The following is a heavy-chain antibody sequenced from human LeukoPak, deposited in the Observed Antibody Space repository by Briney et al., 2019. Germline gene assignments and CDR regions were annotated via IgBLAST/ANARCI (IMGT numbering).Heavy chain of an antibody. CDR1: GYTFTSYY. D-gene: IGHD3-9*01. CDR2: INPSGGST. Sequence: ASVKVSCKASGYTFTSYYMHWVRQAPGQGLEWMGIINPSGGSTSYAQKFRGRLTMTRDMSTSTVYMELSSLRSEDTAVYYCARGSRPVYNLLTGKRYFDYWGQGTLLTVSS. CDR3: ARGSRPVYNLLTGKRYFDY. V-gene: IGHV1-46*01. J-gene: IGHJ4*02.